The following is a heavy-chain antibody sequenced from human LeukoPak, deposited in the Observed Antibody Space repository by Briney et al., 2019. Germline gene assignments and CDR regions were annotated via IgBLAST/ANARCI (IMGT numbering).Heavy chain of an antibody. Sequence: GASVKVSCKASGYAFTSYYMHWVRQAPGQGLEWMGIINPSGGSTSYAQKFQGRVTMTRDTSTSTVYTELNSLRSEDTAVYYCARVKGAAIYDYWGQGTLVTVSS. V-gene: IGHV1-46*01. CDR3: ARVKGAAIYDY. CDR1: GYAFTSYY. CDR2: INPSGGST. D-gene: IGHD5-18*01. J-gene: IGHJ4*02.